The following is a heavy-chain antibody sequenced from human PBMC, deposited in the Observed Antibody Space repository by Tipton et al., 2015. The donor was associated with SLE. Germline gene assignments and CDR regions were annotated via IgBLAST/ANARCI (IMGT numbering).Heavy chain of an antibody. CDR2: INHSGST. CDR3: ARGSSLAAFDI. Sequence: LRLSCAVYGGSFSGYYWSWIRQPPGKGLEWIGEINHSGSTNYNPSLKSRVTISVDTSKNQSSLKLSSVTAADTAVYYCARGSSLAAFDIWGQGTMVTVSS. CDR1: GGSFSGYY. V-gene: IGHV4-34*01. J-gene: IGHJ3*02.